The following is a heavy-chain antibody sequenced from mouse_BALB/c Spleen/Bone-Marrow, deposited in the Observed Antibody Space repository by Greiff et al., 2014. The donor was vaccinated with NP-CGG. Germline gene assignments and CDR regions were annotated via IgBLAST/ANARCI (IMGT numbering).Heavy chain of an antibody. CDR1: GYAFTNYL. CDR3: ARDGDYDEGYAMDY. J-gene: IGHJ4*01. V-gene: IGHV1-54*01. Sequence: QVQLQQPGAELVRPGTSVKVSCKASGYAFTNYLIEWVKQRPGQGLEWIGVINPGSGGTNYNEKFKGKATLTADESSSTAYMQLSSLTSDDSAVYFCARDGDYDEGYAMDYWGQGTSVTVSS. D-gene: IGHD2-4*01. CDR2: INPGSGGT.